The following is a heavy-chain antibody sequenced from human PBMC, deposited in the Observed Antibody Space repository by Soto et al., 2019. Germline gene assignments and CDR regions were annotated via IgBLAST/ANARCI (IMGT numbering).Heavy chain of an antibody. CDR1: GGSFSGYY. CDR3: ARVGSSGWYDFWFDP. CDR2: INHSGST. D-gene: IGHD6-19*01. Sequence: PSETLSLTCAVYGGSFSGYYWSWIRQPPGKGLEWIGEINHSGSTNYNPSLKSRVTISVDTSKNQFSLKLSSVTAADTAVYYCARVGSSGWYDFWFDPWGQGTLVTVSS. J-gene: IGHJ5*02. V-gene: IGHV4-34*01.